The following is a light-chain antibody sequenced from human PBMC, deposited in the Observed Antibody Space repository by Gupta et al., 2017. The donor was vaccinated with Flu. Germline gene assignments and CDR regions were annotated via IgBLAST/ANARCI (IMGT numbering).Light chain of an antibody. CDR3: GTWDSSLTTGV. CDR2: ENN. CDR1: SSNIGNNY. V-gene: IGLV1-51*02. Sequence: QSVLTQPPSVSAAPGKKVTISCSGSSSNIGNNYVSWYQQLPGTAPKLLIYENNKRPSGIPDRFSGSKSDTSATLGITGLQTGDEADYYCGTWDSSLTTGVFGGGTKLTVL. J-gene: IGLJ3*02.